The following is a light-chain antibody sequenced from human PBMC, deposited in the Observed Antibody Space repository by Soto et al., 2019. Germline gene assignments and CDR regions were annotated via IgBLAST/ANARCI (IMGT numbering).Light chain of an antibody. V-gene: IGKV3D-20*01. CDR1: HSGSSSY. Sequence: EIGLTQSPSTLSLSPGERATLSCVASHSGSSSYLAWYQQKPGLPPRLPIYDASSRATGIPDRFSGSGSETDFTLTISRREPEDFAMYYCEQYGSPPITFGQGTRLEI. CDR3: EQYGSPPIT. CDR2: DAS. J-gene: IGKJ5*01.